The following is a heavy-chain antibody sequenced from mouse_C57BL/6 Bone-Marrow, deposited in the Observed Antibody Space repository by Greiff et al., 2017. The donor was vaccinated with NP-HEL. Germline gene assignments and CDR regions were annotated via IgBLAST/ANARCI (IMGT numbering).Heavy chain of an antibody. CDR3: ARHGTTVVATPYFDY. CDR2: FYPGSGSI. J-gene: IGHJ2*01. CDR1: GYTFTEYT. Sequence: VHLVESGAELVKPGASVKLSCKASGYTFTEYTIHWVKQRSGQGLEWIGWFYPGSGSIKYNEKFKDKATLTADKSSSTVYMELSRLTSEDSAVYFCARHGTTVVATPYFDYWGQGTTLTVSS. D-gene: IGHD1-1*01. V-gene: IGHV1-62-2*01.